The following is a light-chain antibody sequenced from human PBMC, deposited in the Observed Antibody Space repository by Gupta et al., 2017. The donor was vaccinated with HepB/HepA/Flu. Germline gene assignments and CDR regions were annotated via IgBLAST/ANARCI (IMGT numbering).Light chain of an antibody. CDR1: QGVSSY. CDR2: DAC. Sequence: EIPLTQSPATLSSSAGERATLSCKASQGVSSYMTWYQQKPGQVPRLVICDACNRVTALPATFSGSASGTGFTLTIRIREPKDFAVFYSQQRSNWPQRFGQGTKVEIK. J-gene: IGKJ1*01. CDR3: QQRSNWPQR. V-gene: IGKV3-11*01.